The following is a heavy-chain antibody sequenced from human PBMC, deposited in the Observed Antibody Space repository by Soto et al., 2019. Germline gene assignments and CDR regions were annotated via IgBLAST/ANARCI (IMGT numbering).Heavy chain of an antibody. Sequence: QVQLVQSGATQEKPGASVKVSCEAFGYSFDSYAYSWVRQAPGQGLEWMGRIGSGDTNYAQKLQGRVTMTTDTSTNTAYMELKSLTSDVTALYYCARENDPYGFDLWGQGTMVTVSS. V-gene: IGHV1-18*01. CDR1: GYSFDSYA. CDR2: IGSGDT. J-gene: IGHJ3*01. CDR3: ARENDPYGFDL.